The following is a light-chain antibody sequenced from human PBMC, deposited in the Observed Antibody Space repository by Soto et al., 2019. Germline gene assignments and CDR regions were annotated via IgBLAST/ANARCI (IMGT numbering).Light chain of an antibody. Sequence: EIVLTQSPGTLSLSPGERATLSCRASQSVTSNFLAWYLQNPGQAPRHLIYGASSRATGIPDRFSGSGSGTDSTLTISRLEPEDSAMYYCQQYGNSPYTFGQGTKLEIK. J-gene: IGKJ2*01. V-gene: IGKV3-20*01. CDR2: GAS. CDR1: QSVTSNF. CDR3: QQYGNSPYT.